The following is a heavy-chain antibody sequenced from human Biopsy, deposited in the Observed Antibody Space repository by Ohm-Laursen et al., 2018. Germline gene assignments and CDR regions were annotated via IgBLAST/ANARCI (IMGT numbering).Heavy chain of an antibody. Sequence: ATVKISCKASSYTFTDYNIHWLRQAPGQGLEWIGRIIPDVGFTSYAPRFQGRVTVTADTSTNTVYMDLSSLRSEDAAVYYCAKDQLHTASSVGAAFEIWGPGTLVTVS. CDR3: AKDQLHTASSVGAAFEI. CDR1: SYTFTDYN. V-gene: IGHV1-46*01. J-gene: IGHJ3*02. CDR2: IIPDVGFT. D-gene: IGHD1-7*01.